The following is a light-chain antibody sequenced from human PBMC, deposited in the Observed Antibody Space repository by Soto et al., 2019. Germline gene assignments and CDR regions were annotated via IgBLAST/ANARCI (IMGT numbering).Light chain of an antibody. CDR1: QSIGDN. V-gene: IGKV1-39*01. Sequence: DGRTTRSPSAQTSAVGDRLTITCRASQSIGDNLNWYQQKPGTAPKLLIYAASSLQSGVPSRFSGCGSGTDLTLTITNLPPEDFVSFYCQQCFTTPATFGGGTKVDIK. CDR3: QQCFTTPAT. J-gene: IGKJ4*01. CDR2: AAS.